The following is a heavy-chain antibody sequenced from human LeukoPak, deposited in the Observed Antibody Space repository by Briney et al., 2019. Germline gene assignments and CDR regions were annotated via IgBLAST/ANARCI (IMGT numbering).Heavy chain of an antibody. J-gene: IGHJ4*02. CDR2: ISNDGDYK. D-gene: IGHD3-10*01. Sequence: PGGSLRLSCAASGFTFSSYVMHWVRQAPGKGLEWVAAISNDGDYKDYADSVKGRFTISRDNSKNTVYLQMNSLRPEDTAVYYCARKDDYSGSGTPSEYWGQGTLVTVSS. CDR3: ARKDDYSGSGTPSEY. CDR1: GFTFSSYV. V-gene: IGHV3-30-3*01.